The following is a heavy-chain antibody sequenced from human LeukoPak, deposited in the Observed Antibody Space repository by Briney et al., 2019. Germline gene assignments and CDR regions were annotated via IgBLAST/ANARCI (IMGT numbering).Heavy chain of an antibody. V-gene: IGHV3-53*01. J-gene: IGHJ4*02. CDR2: IHSGGTT. D-gene: IGHD5-12*01. Sequence: PGGSLRLSCAASGFTVSNNYMSWVRQAPGKGLEWVSVIHSGGTTNYADSVQGRFTISRDNSKTTVYLHMNSPRAEDTAVYYCARDSDSGYGPFASWGQGTLVTVSS. CDR1: GFTVSNNY. CDR3: ARDSDSGYGPFAS.